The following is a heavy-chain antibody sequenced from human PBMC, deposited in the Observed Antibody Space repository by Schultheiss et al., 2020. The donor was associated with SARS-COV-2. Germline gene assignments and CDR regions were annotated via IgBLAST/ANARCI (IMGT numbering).Heavy chain of an antibody. Sequence: GESLKISCAASGFTFSSYGMHWVRQAPGKGLEWVAVIWYDGSNKYYADSVKGRFTISRDNSKNTLYLQMNSLRAEDTAVYYCARSQGIAAAGNYWGQGTLVTVSS. CDR2: IWYDGSNK. CDR3: ARSQGIAAAGNY. D-gene: IGHD6-13*01. CDR1: GFTFSSYG. V-gene: IGHV3-33*01. J-gene: IGHJ4*02.